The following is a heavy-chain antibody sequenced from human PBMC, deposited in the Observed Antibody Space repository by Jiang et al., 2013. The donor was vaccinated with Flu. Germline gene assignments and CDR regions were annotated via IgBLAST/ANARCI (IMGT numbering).Heavy chain of an antibody. D-gene: IGHD3-10*01. CDR2: TYYRSKWYN. Sequence: SQTLSLTCAISGDSVPTNSAAWNWIRQSPSRGLEWLGRTYYRSKWYNDYAVSVTSRITITPDTSKNQFSLQLNSVTPEDTAVYYCARDASVLLGFDPWGPGILVTVSS. J-gene: IGHJ5*02. CDR1: GDSVPTNSAA. V-gene: IGHV6-1*01. CDR3: ARDASVLLGFDP.